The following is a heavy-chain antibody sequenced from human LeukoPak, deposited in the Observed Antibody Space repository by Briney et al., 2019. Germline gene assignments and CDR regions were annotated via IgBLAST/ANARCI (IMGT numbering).Heavy chain of an antibody. J-gene: IGHJ4*02. Sequence: GRSLRLSCAASALTFSSYAMSWVRQAPGGGLEWVSAISGSGGSTYYTDSVKGRFAISRENSKNTLDLQMNSLRAEDTAVEYCAKDLSSGYGSGSPFDYWGQGTLVTVSS. D-gene: IGHD3-10*01. CDR3: AKDLSSGYGSGSPFDY. CDR1: ALTFSSYA. V-gene: IGHV3-23*01. CDR2: ISGSGGST.